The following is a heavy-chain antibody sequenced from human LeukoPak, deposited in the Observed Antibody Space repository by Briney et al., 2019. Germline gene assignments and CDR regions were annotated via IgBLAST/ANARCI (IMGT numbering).Heavy chain of an antibody. CDR1: GGSITSYY. CDR2: IQNSGSA. V-gene: IGHV4-4*07. D-gene: IGHD1-1*01. J-gene: IGHJ5*02. Sequence: PSETLSLTSTVSGGSITSYYWSWIRQPPGKGLEWIGRIQNSGSANYNPSLRSRLTLSIDTSKNQFSLNLTSMTAADTAVYLCAREKQQLAFDPWGQGTLVTVSS. CDR3: AREKQQLAFDP.